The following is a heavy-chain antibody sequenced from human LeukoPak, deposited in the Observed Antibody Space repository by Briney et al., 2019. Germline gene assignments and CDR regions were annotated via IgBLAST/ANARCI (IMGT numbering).Heavy chain of an antibody. D-gene: IGHD3-22*01. CDR1: VFSFTSHS. CDR3: ARDVHDYDSSGYYRFDY. CDR2: IRSESGTK. V-gene: IGHV3-48*04. Sequence: TGGSLRLSCVASVFSFTSHSMNWVRQAPGKGLEGVSYIRSESGTKYHADSVKGRFTISRDNAKHSLYLQMNSPRAEDTAVYYCARDVHDYDSSGYYRFDYWGQGTVVTVSS. J-gene: IGHJ4*02.